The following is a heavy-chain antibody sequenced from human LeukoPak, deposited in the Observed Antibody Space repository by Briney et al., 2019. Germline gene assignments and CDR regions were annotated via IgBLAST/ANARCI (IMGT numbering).Heavy chain of an antibody. CDR1: GGTFSSYA. CDR2: INAGNGNT. Sequence: ASVKVSCKASGGTFSSYAISWVRQAPGQGLEWMGWINAGNGNTKYSQKFQGRVTITRDTSASTAYMELSSLRSEDTAVYYCARDNIVVVPAAMIFNWFDPWGQGTLVTVSS. J-gene: IGHJ5*02. CDR3: ARDNIVVVPAAMIFNWFDP. V-gene: IGHV1-3*01. D-gene: IGHD2-2*01.